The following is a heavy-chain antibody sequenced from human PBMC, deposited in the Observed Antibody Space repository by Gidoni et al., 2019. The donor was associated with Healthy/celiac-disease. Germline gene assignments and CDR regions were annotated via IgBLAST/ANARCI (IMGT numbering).Heavy chain of an antibody. V-gene: IGHV3-30*03. Sequence: PGRSLRLSCAASGFTFSTYGLHWVRQAPGKGLEWVAVISYDGSNTYDADSVKGLFTISRDNSKNTVYLQMNSLRAEDTAVYYCARRAIITMIVVTETYGMDVWGQGPTVTVSS. D-gene: IGHD3-22*01. CDR2: ISYDGSNT. CDR1: GFTFSTYG. CDR3: ARRAIITMIVVTETYGMDV. J-gene: IGHJ6*02.